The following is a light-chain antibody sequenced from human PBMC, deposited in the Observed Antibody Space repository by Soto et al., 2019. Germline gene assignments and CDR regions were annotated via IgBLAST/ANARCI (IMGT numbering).Light chain of an antibody. Sequence: DIQMTQSPSSLSASVGDRVTITCQASQGINNYLIWYQQKPGKAPKLLIYDASSLQTGVPSRFSGAASGTHFTFTISSLHPEDVATYYCQQYDTLPPTFGQGTKLEIK. V-gene: IGKV1-33*01. CDR2: DAS. J-gene: IGKJ2*01. CDR3: QQYDTLPPT. CDR1: QGINNY.